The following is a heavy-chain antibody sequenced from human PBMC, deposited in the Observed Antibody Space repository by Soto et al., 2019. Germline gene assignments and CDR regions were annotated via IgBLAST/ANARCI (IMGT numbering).Heavy chain of an antibody. J-gene: IGHJ4*02. Sequence: EVQLVESGGGLIQPGGSLRLSCAASGFTVSSNYMSWVRQAPGKGLEWVSVIYSGGSTYYADSVKGRFTISRDNSKNSFFLQMNSLGAEDKAVYYCGRWGGGFDYWGQGTLVTVSS. CDR3: GRWGGGFDY. D-gene: IGHD3-16*01. V-gene: IGHV3-53*01. CDR1: GFTVSSNY. CDR2: IYSGGST.